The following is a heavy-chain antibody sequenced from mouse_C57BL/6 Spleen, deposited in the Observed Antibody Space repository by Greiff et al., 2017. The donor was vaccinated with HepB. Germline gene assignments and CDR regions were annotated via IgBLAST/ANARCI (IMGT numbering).Heavy chain of an antibody. Sequence: VQLQQSGAELVKPGASVKLSCKASGYTFTEYTIHWVKQRSGQGLEWTGWFYPGSGSIKYNEKLNDKATFTADKSSSTVNMELSRLTSEDSAVYFCARHEEGYLFAYWGQGTLVTVSA. CDR1: GYTFTEYT. V-gene: IGHV1-62-2*01. CDR3: ARHEEGYLFAY. CDR2: FYPGSGSI. D-gene: IGHD2-2*01. J-gene: IGHJ3*01.